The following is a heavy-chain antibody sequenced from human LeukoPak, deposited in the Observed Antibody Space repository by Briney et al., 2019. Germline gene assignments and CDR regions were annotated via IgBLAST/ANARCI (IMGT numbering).Heavy chain of an antibody. V-gene: IGHV4-61*02. CDR1: GGSISSGSYY. CDR3: ARQSGTYFGN. CDR2: IYTSGST. Sequence: SETLSLTCTVSGGSISSGSYYWSWIRQPAGKGLEWIGRIYTSGSTNYNPSLKSRVTISVDTSKNQFSPKLSSVTAADTAVYYCARQSGTYFGNWGQGTLVTVSS. D-gene: IGHD1-26*01. J-gene: IGHJ4*02.